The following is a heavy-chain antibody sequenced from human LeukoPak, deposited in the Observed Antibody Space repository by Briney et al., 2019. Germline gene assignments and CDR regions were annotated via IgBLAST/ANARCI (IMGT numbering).Heavy chain of an antibody. CDR3: ARDLTGYCSSTSCYGGLVY. V-gene: IGHV1-18*01. Sequence: ASVKDSCKASGYTFTSYGISWVRQAPGQGLEWMGWIRAYNGNTNYAQKLQGRVTKTTDTSTSTAYMELRSLRSDDTAMYYCARDLTGYCSSTSCYGGLVYWGQGTLVTVSS. D-gene: IGHD2-2*01. CDR2: IRAYNGNT. CDR1: GYTFTSYG. J-gene: IGHJ4*02.